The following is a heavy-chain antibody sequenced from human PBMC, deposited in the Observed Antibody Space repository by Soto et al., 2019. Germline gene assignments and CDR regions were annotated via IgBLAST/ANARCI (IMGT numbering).Heavy chain of an antibody. CDR3: TRVPPPMVRIHGRWY. CDR2: IRSKAYGGTT. CDR1: GFTFGDYA. J-gene: IGHJ4*02. D-gene: IGHD3-10*01. Sequence: GGSLRLSCTASGFTFGDYAMSWFRQAPGKGLEWVGFIRSKAYGGTTEYAASVKGRFTISRDDSKSIAYLQMNSLKTEDTAVYYCTRVPPPMVRIHGRWYWGQGTLVTVSS. V-gene: IGHV3-49*03.